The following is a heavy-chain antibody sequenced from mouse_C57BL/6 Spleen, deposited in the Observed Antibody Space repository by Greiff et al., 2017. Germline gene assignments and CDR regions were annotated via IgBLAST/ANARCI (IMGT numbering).Heavy chain of an antibody. CDR3: ARDGTGTFFAY. J-gene: IGHJ3*01. CDR1: GFTFSSYA. V-gene: IGHV5-4*01. D-gene: IGHD4-1*01. CDR2: ISDGGSYT. Sequence: EVMLVESGGGLVKPGGSLKLSCAASGFTFSSYAMSWVRQTPEKRLEWVATISDGGSYTYYPDNVKGRFTISRDNAKNNLYLQMSHLKSEDTAMYYCARDGTGTFFAYWGQGTLVTVSA.